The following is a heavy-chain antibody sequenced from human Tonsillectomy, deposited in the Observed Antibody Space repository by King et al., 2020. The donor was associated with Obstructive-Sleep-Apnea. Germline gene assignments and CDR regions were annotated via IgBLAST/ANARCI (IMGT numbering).Heavy chain of an antibody. J-gene: IGHJ4*02. V-gene: IGHV4-30-4*01. CDR2: IFYTGST. CDR1: GGSINTADYY. Sequence: VQLPQSGPGQVRPSQTLSLPCTVSGGSINTADYYWSWVRQPPGKGLEWIGYIFYTGSTFSNPSLMSRATISKDTSKNQFSLQLTSVTAADTAVYYCARGIAAAGEYFDYWGQGTLVTVSS. D-gene: IGHD6-13*01. CDR3: ARGIAAAGEYFDY.